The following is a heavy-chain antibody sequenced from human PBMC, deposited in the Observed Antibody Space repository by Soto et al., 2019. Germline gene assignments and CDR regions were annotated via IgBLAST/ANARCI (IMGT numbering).Heavy chain of an antibody. J-gene: IGHJ5*02. CDR3: ARESAALNWFDP. V-gene: IGHV3-53*01. D-gene: IGHD2-2*01. CDR2: IYGGGTT. Sequence: GGSLRLSCAASGFAVSSKYMTWVRQAPGKGLEWVSVIYGGGTTYYADSVKGRFTISRDNAKNSLYLQMNSLRDEDTAVYYCARESAALNWFDPWGQGTLVTVSS. CDR1: GFAVSSKY.